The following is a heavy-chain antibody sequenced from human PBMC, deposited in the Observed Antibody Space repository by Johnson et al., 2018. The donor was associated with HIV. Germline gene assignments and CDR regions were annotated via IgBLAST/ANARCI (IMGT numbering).Heavy chain of an antibody. V-gene: IGHV3-30*14. D-gene: IGHD2-8*02. CDR3: ARTGVLGAFDI. CDR1: GFTFSSYA. CDR2: ISYDGSNK. Sequence: QVQLVESGGRVVRRGGSLRLSCAASGFTFSSYAMHWVRQAPGKGLEWVAVISYDGSNKYYAGSVKGRFTISRENANNSLYLQMNSLRAGDTAVYYCARTGVLGAFDIWGQGTMVTVSS. J-gene: IGHJ3*02.